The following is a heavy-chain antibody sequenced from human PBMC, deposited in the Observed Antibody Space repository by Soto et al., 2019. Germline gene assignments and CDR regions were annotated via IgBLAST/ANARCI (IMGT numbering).Heavy chain of an antibody. D-gene: IGHD1-26*01. CDR1: GLSVSDAW. CDR2: IKRRSEGGTT. V-gene: IGHV3-15*01. J-gene: IGHJ4*02. CDR3: TTGPPLVGHRGAF. Sequence: GGSLRLSCAASGLSVSDAWMTWVRQAPGKGLEWVGHIKRRSEGGTTEYAAPVKGRFIISREDSRNTRYLQMYSLKSDDSADYSCTTGPPLVGHRGAFRGQGTLVNVSS.